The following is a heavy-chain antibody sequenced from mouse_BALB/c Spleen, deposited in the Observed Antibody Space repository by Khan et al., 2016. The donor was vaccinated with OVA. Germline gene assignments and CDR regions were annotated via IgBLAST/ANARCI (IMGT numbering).Heavy chain of an antibody. V-gene: IGHV5-9-3*01. CDR2: ISSAGTYT. CDR1: GFTFSSFA. D-gene: IGHD2-1*01. CDR3: TNGNYGWFAY. Sequence: EVELVESGGGLVKPGGSLKLSCAATGFTFSSFAMSWVRQTPEKRLDWVATISSAGTYTYYPDSVEGRFTISRDTAKNPLYLQMNCLRSEDTEKYDCTNGNYGWFAYWGQGTLVTVSA. J-gene: IGHJ3*01.